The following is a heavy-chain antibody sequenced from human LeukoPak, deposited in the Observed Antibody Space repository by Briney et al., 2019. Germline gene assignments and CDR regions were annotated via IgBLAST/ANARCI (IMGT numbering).Heavy chain of an antibody. J-gene: IGHJ5*02. CDR1: GGTFSSYA. CDR2: IIPIFGTA. V-gene: IGHV1-69*05. D-gene: IGHD6-13*01. CDR3: ARGSSWPLNWFDP. Sequence: SVKFSCKASGGTFSSYAISWGRQAPGQGLEWMGRIIPIFGTANYAQKFQGRVTITTDESTSTAYMELSSLRSEDTAAYYCARGSSWPLNWFDPWGQGTLVTVSS.